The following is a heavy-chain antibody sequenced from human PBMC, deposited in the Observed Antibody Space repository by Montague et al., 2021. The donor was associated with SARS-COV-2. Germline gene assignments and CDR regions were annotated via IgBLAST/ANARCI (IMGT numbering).Heavy chain of an antibody. Sequence: SRRLSWAASGFTFSSYAMHWVRQAPGKGLEYVSAISSNGGSTYYANSVKGRFTISRDNSKNTLYLQMGSLRAEDMAVYYCARGLGPPTVVTPAYFDYWGQGTLVTVSS. CDR1: GFTFSSYA. CDR3: ARGLGPPTVVTPAYFDY. D-gene: IGHD4-23*01. CDR2: ISSNGGST. V-gene: IGHV3-64*01. J-gene: IGHJ4*02.